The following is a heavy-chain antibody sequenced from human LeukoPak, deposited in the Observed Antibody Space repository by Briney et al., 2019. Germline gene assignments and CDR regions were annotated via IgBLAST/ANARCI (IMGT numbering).Heavy chain of an antibody. D-gene: IGHD3-3*01. CDR3: ARHFPGGSGYLYYFDY. CDR2: IYHSGST. V-gene: IGHV4-39*01. J-gene: IGHJ4*02. CDR1: GGSINSRSYY. Sequence: SETLSLTCTVSGGSINSRSYYWGWVRQPPGKGLEWIGTIYHSGSTYYNPSLKSRLTISVDTSKNRFSLKLSSVTAADTAVYYCARHFPGGSGYLYYFDYWGQGTLVTVSS.